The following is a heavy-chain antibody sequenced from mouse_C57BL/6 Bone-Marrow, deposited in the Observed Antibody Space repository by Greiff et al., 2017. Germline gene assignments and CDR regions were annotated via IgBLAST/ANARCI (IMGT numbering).Heavy chain of an antibody. D-gene: IGHD2-5*01. CDR1: GYTFTDYE. CDR3: TRYHHSNYWYFDV. Sequence: QVQLQQSGAELVRPGASVTLSCKASGYTFTDYEMHWVKQTPVHGLEWIGAIDPETGGTAYNQKFKGKAILTADKSSSTAYMELRSLTSEDSAVYYCTRYHHSNYWYFDVWAQGPRSPSPQ. J-gene: IGHJ1*03. V-gene: IGHV1-15*01. CDR2: IDPETGGT.